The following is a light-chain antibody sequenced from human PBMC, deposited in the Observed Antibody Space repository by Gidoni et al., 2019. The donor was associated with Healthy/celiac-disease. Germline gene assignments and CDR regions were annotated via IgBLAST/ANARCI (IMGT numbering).Light chain of an antibody. Sequence: QSVLTPPPSASEAPRQRVTISCSGSSSNIGNKAVNWYQQLPGKAPKLLIYYDDLLPSGVSDRFSGSKSGTSASLAISGLQSEDEADYYCAAWDDSLNGPVFGGGTKLTVL. CDR3: AAWDDSLNGPV. CDR2: YDD. V-gene: IGLV1-36*01. CDR1: SSNIGNKA. J-gene: IGLJ3*02.